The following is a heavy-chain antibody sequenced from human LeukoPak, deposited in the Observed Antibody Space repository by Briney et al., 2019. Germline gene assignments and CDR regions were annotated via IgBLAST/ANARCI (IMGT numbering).Heavy chain of an antibody. D-gene: IGHD1-26*01. Sequence: SETLSLTCAVYGGSFSGYYWSWIRQPPGKGLEWIGEINHSGSTNYNLSLKSRVIISIDTSKNQFSLKLSSVTAADTAVYYCARVSGSYPYYFDYWGQGTLVTVSS. CDR1: GGSFSGYY. V-gene: IGHV4-34*01. CDR3: ARVSGSYPYYFDY. J-gene: IGHJ4*02. CDR2: INHSGST.